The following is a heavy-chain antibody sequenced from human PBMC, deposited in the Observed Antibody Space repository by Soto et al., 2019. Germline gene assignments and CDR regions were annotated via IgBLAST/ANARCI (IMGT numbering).Heavy chain of an antibody. J-gene: IGHJ5*02. V-gene: IGHV3-48*01. D-gene: IGHD2-21*02. CDR2: ISSSSSTI. Sequence: GGSLRLSCAASGFTFSSYSMNWVRQAPGKGLEWVSYISSSSSTIYYADSVKGRFTISRDNAKNSLYLQMNSLRAEDTAVYYCARDLRTATDWFDPWGQGTLVTVSS. CDR3: ARDLRTATDWFDP. CDR1: GFTFSSYS.